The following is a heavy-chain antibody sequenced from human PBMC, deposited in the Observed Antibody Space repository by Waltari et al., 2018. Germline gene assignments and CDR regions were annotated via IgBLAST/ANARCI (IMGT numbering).Heavy chain of an antibody. CDR3: ARDKRIEGMDV. CDR2: IYYSGST. CDR1: GGSISSYY. D-gene: IGHD2-15*01. V-gene: IGHV4-59*01. J-gene: IGHJ6*02. Sequence: QVQLQESGPGLVKPSETLSLTCTVSGGSISSYYWSWIRQPPGKGLEWIGYIYYSGSTNDNPSRKSRVTISVDTSKNQFSLKLSSVTAADTAVYYCARDKRIEGMDVWGQGTTVTVSS.